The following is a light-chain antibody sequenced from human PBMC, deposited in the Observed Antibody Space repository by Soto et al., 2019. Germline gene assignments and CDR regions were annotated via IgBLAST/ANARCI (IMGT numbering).Light chain of an antibody. Sequence: QSAVSKPSSVSGYPGQSITISCSATSSDVVGFNYVSWVQQHPGKAPKLMIYEVSNRPSGVSNRFSGSKSGNTASLTISGLQAEDEADYYCRSYTSISTYVFGTGTKVTVL. V-gene: IGLV2-14*01. CDR3: RSYTSISTYV. CDR2: EVS. J-gene: IGLJ1*01. CDR1: SSDVVGFNY.